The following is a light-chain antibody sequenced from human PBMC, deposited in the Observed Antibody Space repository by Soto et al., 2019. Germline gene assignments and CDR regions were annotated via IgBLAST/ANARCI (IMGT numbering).Light chain of an antibody. CDR3: QQYDSSPYT. J-gene: IGKJ2*01. CDR2: GAS. CDR1: QSLTSYY. V-gene: IGKV3-20*01. Sequence: EIVLTQSPGTLSLSPGDRATLSCRASQSLTSYYLAWYQQRPGQAPRLLISGASTRATGIPDRCTGTGSGDDFTLTISRLEPEDFAVYYCQQYDSSPYTFGQGTKVDI.